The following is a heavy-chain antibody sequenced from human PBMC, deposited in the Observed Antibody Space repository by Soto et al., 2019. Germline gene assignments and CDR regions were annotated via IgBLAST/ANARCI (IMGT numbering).Heavy chain of an antibody. J-gene: IGHJ4*02. CDR2: ISYSGST. CDR3: ARARIFLFDYYGGGFYLFAY. Sequence: SETLSLTCTVSGDSNSSYYWSWIRQSPGKGLEWIGYISYSGSTTYNPSLKSRVTISLHTSNNQFSLTLDSVTAAHTAVYYCARARIFLFDYYGGGFYLFAYWARGTPVPVSA. V-gene: IGHV4-59*01. CDR1: GDSNSSYY. D-gene: IGHD3-9*01.